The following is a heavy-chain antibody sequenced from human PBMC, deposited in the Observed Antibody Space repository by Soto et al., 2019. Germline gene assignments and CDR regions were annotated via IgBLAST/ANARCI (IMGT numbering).Heavy chain of an antibody. Sequence: SLRLSFSASGFTFSSYALHLVRHAPGKGLEWVAVISYDGSDKYYADSVKGRFTTSRDNSKNTLNLQMNSLRADDTAVYYCAKALGELSPESYDYWGQGTLVTVSS. CDR3: AKALGELSPESYDY. V-gene: IGHV3-30*18. D-gene: IGHD3-16*02. CDR2: ISYDGSDK. J-gene: IGHJ4*02. CDR1: GFTFSSYA.